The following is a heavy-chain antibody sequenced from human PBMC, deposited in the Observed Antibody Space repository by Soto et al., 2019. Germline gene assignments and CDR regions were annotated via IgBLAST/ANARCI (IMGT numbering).Heavy chain of an antibody. V-gene: IGHV4-61*01. D-gene: IGHD5-12*01. CDR3: AARGHSGYFDS. CDR2: VHHSGST. Sequence: PSETLSLTCTVSGASVSSASYYWSWIRQPPGKKLEWIAYVHHSGSTDYNPTLKSRVSVSVDTSRNQFSLKLSSVTAADTAVYYCAARGHSGYFDSWGQGTLVTVSS. J-gene: IGHJ4*02. CDR1: GASVSSASYY.